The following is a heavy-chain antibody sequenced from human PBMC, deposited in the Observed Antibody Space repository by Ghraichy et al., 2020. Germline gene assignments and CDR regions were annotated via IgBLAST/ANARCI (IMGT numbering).Heavy chain of an antibody. CDR3: ARDENHWYDFWSGYQFDY. J-gene: IGHJ4*02. D-gene: IGHD3-3*01. Sequence: ASVKVSCKASGYTFTSYGISWVRQAPGQGLEWMGWISAYNGNTNYAQKLQGRVTMTTDTSTSTAYMELRSLRSDDTAVYYCARDENHWYDFWSGYQFDYWGQGTLVTVSS. CDR1: GYTFTSYG. V-gene: IGHV1-18*04. CDR2: ISAYNGNT.